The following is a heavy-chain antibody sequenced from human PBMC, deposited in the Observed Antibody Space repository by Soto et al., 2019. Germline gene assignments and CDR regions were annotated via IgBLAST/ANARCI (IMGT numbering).Heavy chain of an antibody. CDR3: AKGRGSSYGYFDY. D-gene: IGHD5-18*01. Sequence: EVQLLESGGGLVQPGGSLRLSCAASGFSFSSYTMTWVRQAPGKGLEWVSGITGGGGTRYYADSVKGRFTISKDNSKNPLWLQMDSLRAEDAAVYYCAKGRGSSYGYFDYWGQGSLVTVSS. J-gene: IGHJ4*02. CDR1: GFSFSSYT. CDR2: ITGGGGTR. V-gene: IGHV3-23*01.